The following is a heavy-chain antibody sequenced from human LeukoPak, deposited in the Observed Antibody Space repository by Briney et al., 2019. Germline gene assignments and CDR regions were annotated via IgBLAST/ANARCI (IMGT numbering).Heavy chain of an antibody. D-gene: IGHD6-19*01. Sequence: GGSLRLSCAASGFTVSSYSMNWVRQAPGKGLEWVSSISSSSSYIYYADSVKGRFTISRDNAKNSLYLQMNSLRAEDTAVYYCARAGYSSGFDAFDVWGQGTMVTVSS. CDR1: GFTVSSYS. CDR2: ISSSSSYI. V-gene: IGHV3-21*01. J-gene: IGHJ3*01. CDR3: ARAGYSSGFDAFDV.